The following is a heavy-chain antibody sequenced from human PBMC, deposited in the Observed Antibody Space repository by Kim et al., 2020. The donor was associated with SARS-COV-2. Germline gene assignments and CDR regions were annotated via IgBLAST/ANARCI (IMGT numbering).Heavy chain of an antibody. Sequence: YEDSVKDGFTISRENSKSTLYMKMNGLTAEETAVYYCAKDIAVAGTVAGYWGQGTLVTVSS. V-gene: IGHV3-30*02. CDR3: AKDIAVAGTVAGY. J-gene: IGHJ4*02. D-gene: IGHD6-19*01.